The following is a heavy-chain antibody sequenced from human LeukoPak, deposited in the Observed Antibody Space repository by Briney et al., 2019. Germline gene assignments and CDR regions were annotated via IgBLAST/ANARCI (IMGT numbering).Heavy chain of an antibody. CDR1: GGSISTYY. D-gene: IGHD3-10*01. Sequence: PSESLSLTCTVSGGSISTYYWSWIRQPPGKGQEWIGYISYTGSTNYNLSLRSRVTMSVDTSKNQFSLKLSSVTAADTAMYYCARHSGPVDGFDFWGQGTLVAVSS. V-gene: IGHV4-59*01. J-gene: IGHJ4*02. CDR2: ISYTGST. CDR3: ARHSGPVDGFDF.